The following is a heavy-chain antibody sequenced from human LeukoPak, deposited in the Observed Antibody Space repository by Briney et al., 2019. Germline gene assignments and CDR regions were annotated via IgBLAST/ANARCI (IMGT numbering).Heavy chain of an antibody. CDR3: ARAPYCSGGSCYPDKPDWFDP. D-gene: IGHD2-15*01. V-gene: IGHV1-69*06. Sequence: SVKVSCKASGGTFSSYAISWVRQAPGQGLEWMGGIIPIFGTANYAQKFQGRVTITADKSTSTAYMELSSLRSEDTAVYYCARAPYCSGGSCYPDKPDWFDPWGQGTLVTVSS. J-gene: IGHJ5*02. CDR2: IIPIFGTA. CDR1: GGTFSSYA.